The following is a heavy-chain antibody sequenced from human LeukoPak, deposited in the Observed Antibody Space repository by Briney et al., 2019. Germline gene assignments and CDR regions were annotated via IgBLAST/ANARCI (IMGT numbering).Heavy chain of an antibody. CDR2: INPSGGST. Sequence: ASVKVSCKASGYTFTTYYMHWVRQAPGQGLQWMGIINPSGGSTTYAQKFQGRVTMTRDTSTSTVYMELSSLRSEDTAVYYCAKVAVTGPLDYWGKGTRFTVP. D-gene: IGHD6-19*01. V-gene: IGHV1-46*01. CDR3: AKVAVTGPLDY. J-gene: IGHJ4*02. CDR1: GYTFTTYY.